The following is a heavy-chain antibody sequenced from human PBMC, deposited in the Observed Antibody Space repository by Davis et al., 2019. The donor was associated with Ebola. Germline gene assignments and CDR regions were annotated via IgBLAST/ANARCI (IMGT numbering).Heavy chain of an antibody. CDR2: IGGGGVRT. D-gene: IGHD4-17*01. V-gene: IGHV3-23*01. CDR1: GFTFSSYA. CDR3: AKEFGDHESFLYYYMDV. J-gene: IGHJ6*03. Sequence: GGSLRLSCAVSGFTFSSYAMSWVRQAPGKGLEWVSAIGGGGVRTFYADSVKGRFTISKDMSKNTLYLQMNSLRLDDTAIYYCAKEFGDHESFLYYYMDVWGQGTTVTVTS.